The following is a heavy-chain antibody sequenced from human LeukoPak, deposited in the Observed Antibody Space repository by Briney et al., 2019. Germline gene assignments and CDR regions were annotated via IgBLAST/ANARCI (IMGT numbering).Heavy chain of an antibody. Sequence: SLKISCAASGFTFDDYAMHWVRQAPGKGLEWVSGISWNSGSIGYADSVKGRFTISRDNAKNSLYLQMNSLRAEDTALYYCAKDMRYDSSGYSFDYWGQGTLVTVSS. D-gene: IGHD3-22*01. CDR3: AKDMRYDSSGYSFDY. V-gene: IGHV3-9*01. CDR1: GFTFDDYA. CDR2: ISWNSGSI. J-gene: IGHJ4*02.